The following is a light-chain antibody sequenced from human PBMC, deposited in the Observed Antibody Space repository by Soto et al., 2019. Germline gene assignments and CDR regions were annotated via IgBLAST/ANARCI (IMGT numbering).Light chain of an antibody. CDR3: QQRSNWIT. Sequence: EIVLTQSPATLSLSPGERATLSCRASQSVSSYLAWYQQKPGQAPRLLIYDASNRATGITARFSGSGSGTDFTLTISSLEPEDVAVYYCQQRSNWITFGGGTKVEIK. CDR1: QSVSSY. CDR2: DAS. V-gene: IGKV3-11*01. J-gene: IGKJ4*01.